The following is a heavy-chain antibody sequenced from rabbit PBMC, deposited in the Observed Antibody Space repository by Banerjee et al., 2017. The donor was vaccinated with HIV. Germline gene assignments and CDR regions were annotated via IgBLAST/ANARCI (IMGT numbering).Heavy chain of an antibody. J-gene: IGHJ4*01. CDR1: GFSFSSSYY. CDR3: ARHYADSRDVYSLHL. CDR2: IYTGSSVRT. Sequence: QEQPEESGGDLVKPEGSLTLTCTASGFSFSSSYYMCWVRQAPGKGLEWIACIYTGSSVRTYYASWAKGRFTISKTSSTTVTLQMTSLTAADTATYFCARHYADSRDVYSLHLWGPGTLVTVS. V-gene: IGHV1S45*01. D-gene: IGHD4-2*01.